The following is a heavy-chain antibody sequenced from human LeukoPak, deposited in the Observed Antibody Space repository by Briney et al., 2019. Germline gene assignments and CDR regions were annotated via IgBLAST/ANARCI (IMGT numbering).Heavy chain of an antibody. CDR2: ISGSGGST. V-gene: IGHV3-23*01. J-gene: IGHJ4*02. D-gene: IGHD3-22*01. CDR3: AKSLYYYDSSGYYDPYYFDY. Sequence: GGSLRLSCAASGFTFSSYAMSRVRQAPGKGLEWVSAISGSGGSTYYADSVKGRFTISRDNSKNTLYLQMNSLRAEDTAVYYCAKSLYYYDSSGYYDPYYFDYWGQGTLVTVSS. CDR1: GFTFSSYA.